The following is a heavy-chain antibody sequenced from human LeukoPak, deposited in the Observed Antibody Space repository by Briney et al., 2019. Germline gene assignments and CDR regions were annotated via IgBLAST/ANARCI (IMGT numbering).Heavy chain of an antibody. V-gene: IGHV3-23*01. Sequence: GGSLRLSCAASGFTFSSYAVSWVRQAPGKGLEWVSAISGSGGSTYYADSVKGRFTISRDNSKSTLYLQMNSLRAEDTAIYYCALLAYCSGGICYSTDFLGYVQHWGQGTLVTVSS. CDR1: GFTFSSYA. D-gene: IGHD2-15*01. J-gene: IGHJ1*01. CDR2: ISGSGGST. CDR3: ALLAYCSGGICYSTDFLGYVQH.